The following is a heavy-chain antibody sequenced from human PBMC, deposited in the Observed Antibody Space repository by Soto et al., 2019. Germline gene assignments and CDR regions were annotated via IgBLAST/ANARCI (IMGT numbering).Heavy chain of an antibody. Sequence: QVQLVESGGGLVKSGGSLRLSCAASGFTFSDYYMSWIRQAPGKGLEWVSYTSHSGDPVYYADSVKGRFTNSRDNAKNSLYLQMNSLTAEDTAVYYCARVPYNLLTDLGYYFDFWGQGTLVTVSS. CDR2: TSHSGDPV. D-gene: IGHD3-9*01. J-gene: IGHJ4*02. V-gene: IGHV3-11*01. CDR3: ARVPYNLLTDLGYYFDF. CDR1: GFTFSDYY.